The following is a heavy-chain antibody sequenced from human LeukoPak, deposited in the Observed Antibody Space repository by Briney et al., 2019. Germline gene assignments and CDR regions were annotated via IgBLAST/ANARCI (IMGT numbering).Heavy chain of an antibody. CDR2: INWNGDST. CDR1: GFTFDDYG. CDR3: ARRESSYQNYYYYYHMDV. Sequence: GGSLRLSSAASGFTFDDYGMSWVRQAPGKGLEWVSDINWNGDSTGYADSVKGRFTISRDNAKNSLYLQMNSLRAEDTALYYCARRESSYQNYYYYYHMDVWGKGTTVTVSS. J-gene: IGHJ6*03. D-gene: IGHD3-16*02. V-gene: IGHV3-20*04.